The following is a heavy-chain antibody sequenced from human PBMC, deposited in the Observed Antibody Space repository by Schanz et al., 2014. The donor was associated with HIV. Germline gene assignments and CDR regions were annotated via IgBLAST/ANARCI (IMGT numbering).Heavy chain of an antibody. D-gene: IGHD3-16*01. CDR1: GFTFSSYG. V-gene: IGHV3-33*05. CDR2: ISYDGTNE. J-gene: IGHJ4*02. CDR3: AKTIIPTDWAPYTYSFDY. Sequence: QVQLVESGGGVVQPGKSLRLSCVASGFTFSSYGMHWVRQAPGKGLEWVAVISYDGTNEYYADSVKGRFTISRDISKNTLYLQMNSLRAEDTAVYYCAKTIIPTDWAPYTYSFDYWGQGTLVTVSS.